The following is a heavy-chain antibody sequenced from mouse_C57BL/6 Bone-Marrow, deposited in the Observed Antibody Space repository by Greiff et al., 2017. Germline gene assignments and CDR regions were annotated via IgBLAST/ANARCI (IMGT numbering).Heavy chain of an antibody. CDR1: GYTFTSYW. D-gene: IGHD1-1*01. CDR2: IYPGSGST. J-gene: IGHJ4*01. CDR3: ARCLYDGSSYDAMDY. Sequence: VQLQQPGAELVKPGASVKMSCKASGYTFTSYWITWVKQRPGQGLEWIGDIYPGSGSTHYNEKFKSTATLTVDTSSSTAYMQLSSLTSEDSAVYYCARCLYDGSSYDAMDYWGQGTSGTVSS. V-gene: IGHV1-55*01.